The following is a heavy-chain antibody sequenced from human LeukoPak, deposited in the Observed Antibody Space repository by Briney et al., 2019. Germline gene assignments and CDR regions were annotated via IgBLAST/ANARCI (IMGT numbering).Heavy chain of an antibody. D-gene: IGHD3-9*01. CDR2: IIPILGIA. J-gene: IGHJ5*02. CDR1: GGTFSSYA. V-gene: IGHV1-69*04. CDR3: AGGAAYDILTGYATAT. Sequence: ASVKVSCKASGGTFSSYAIIWVRQAPGQGLEWMGRIIPILGIANYAQKFQGRVTITADKSTSTAYMELSSLRSEDTAVYYCAGGAAYDILTGYATATWGQGTLVTVSS.